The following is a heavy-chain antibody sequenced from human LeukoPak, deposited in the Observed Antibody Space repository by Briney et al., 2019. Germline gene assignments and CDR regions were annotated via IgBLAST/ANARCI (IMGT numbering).Heavy chain of an antibody. CDR3: ASPQMGDDAFDI. CDR2: INPNSGGT. Sequence: GASVKVSCKASGYTFTDCYMRWVRQAPGQGLDWMGWINPNSGGTNSALKFQGRVTMTRDTSISTAYMELSRLRSDDTAVYYCASPQMGDDAFDIWGQGTMVTVSS. CDR1: GYTFTDCY. D-gene: IGHD2-21*01. V-gene: IGHV1-2*02. J-gene: IGHJ3*02.